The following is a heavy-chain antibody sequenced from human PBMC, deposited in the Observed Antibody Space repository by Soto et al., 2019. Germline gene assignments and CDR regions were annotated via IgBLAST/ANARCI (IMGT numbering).Heavy chain of an antibody. J-gene: IGHJ6*02. Sequence: PSETLSLTGAVYGGSFSGYYWSWIRQPPGKGLEWIGEINHSGSTNYNPSLKSRVTISVDTSKNQFSLKLSSVTAADTAVYYCASSLGARYCSGGSCSRGYYYGMDVWGQGTTVTVSS. CDR1: GGSFSGYY. D-gene: IGHD2-15*01. CDR3: ASSLGARYCSGGSCSRGYYYGMDV. CDR2: INHSGST. V-gene: IGHV4-34*01.